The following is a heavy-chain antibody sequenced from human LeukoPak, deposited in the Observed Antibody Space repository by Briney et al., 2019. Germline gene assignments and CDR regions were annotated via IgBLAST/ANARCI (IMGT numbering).Heavy chain of an antibody. J-gene: IGHJ6*01. CDR1: GFTFSGFW. D-gene: IGHD3-22*01. Sequence: GGSLRLSCAASGFTFSGFWMSWVRQAPGKGLEWVANIKQDGSEKNYVDSVKGRFTISRDNAKNLLDLQMNGMRAEDTAVYYCARTGIYDSSGYYRYYYYGMEVWGQGTTVTVSS. V-gene: IGHV3-7*04. CDR2: IKQDGSEK. CDR3: ARTGIYDSSGYYRYYYYGMEV.